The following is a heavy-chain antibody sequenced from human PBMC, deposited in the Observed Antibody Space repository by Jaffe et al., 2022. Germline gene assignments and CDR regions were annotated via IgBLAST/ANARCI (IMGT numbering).Heavy chain of an antibody. CDR2: IYHSGST. CDR3: ASLMTTVTPFDY. Sequence: QVQLQESGPGLVKPSETLSLTCAVSGYSISSGYYWGWIRQPPGKGLEWIGSIYHSGSTYYNPSLKSRVTISVDTSKNQFSLKLSSVTAADTAVYYCASLMTTVTPFDYWGQGTLVTVSS. D-gene: IGHD4-17*01. V-gene: IGHV4-38-2*01. J-gene: IGHJ4*02. CDR1: GYSISSGYY.